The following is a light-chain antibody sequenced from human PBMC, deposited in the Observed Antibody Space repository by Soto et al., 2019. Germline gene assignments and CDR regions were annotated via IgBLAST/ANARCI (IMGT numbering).Light chain of an antibody. CDR1: QIIYNL. CDR2: HSS. Sequence: IQMTQSPSTLSASVGDSVTITCRASQIIYNLLAWYQQKPGHAPKLLLYHSSTVERGVPSRFSGSGSETEFTLTINSLQHDDFATYYCLQYFDYYRTFGQGTKVEIK. V-gene: IGKV1-5*03. CDR3: LQYFDYYRT. J-gene: IGKJ1*01.